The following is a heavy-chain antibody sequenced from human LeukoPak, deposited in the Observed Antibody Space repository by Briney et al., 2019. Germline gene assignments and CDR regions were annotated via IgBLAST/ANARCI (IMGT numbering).Heavy chain of an antibody. Sequence: SETLSLTCAVYGGSFSGYYWSWIRQPPGKGLEWIGEINHSGSTNYNPSLKSRVTISVDTSKNQFSLKLSSVTAADTAVYYCARGYSYGLHYFDYWGQGTLVTVSP. J-gene: IGHJ4*02. V-gene: IGHV4-34*01. D-gene: IGHD5-18*01. CDR1: GGSFSGYY. CDR2: INHSGST. CDR3: ARGYSYGLHYFDY.